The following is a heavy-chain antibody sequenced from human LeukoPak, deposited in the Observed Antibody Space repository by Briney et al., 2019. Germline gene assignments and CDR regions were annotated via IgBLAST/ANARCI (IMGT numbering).Heavy chain of an antibody. V-gene: IGHV3-48*04. CDR1: DFTFTHYG. Sequence: PGGSLRLSCAATDFTFTHYGMDWVRQSPGKGLEWLSYISGDTRTIYYADSVKGRFTISRDNAQNSVFLQMNSLRAEDTSVYYCARGGATKTFDYWGQGALVTVSS. CDR3: ARGGATKTFDY. J-gene: IGHJ4*02. D-gene: IGHD5-24*01. CDR2: ISGDTRTI.